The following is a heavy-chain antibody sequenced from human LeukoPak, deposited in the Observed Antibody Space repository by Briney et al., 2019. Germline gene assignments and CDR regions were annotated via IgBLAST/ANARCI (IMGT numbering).Heavy chain of an antibody. CDR3: ARRADASGTFVKY. V-gene: IGHV3-7*01. D-gene: IGHD3-10*01. CDR2: IKHDSSTK. CDR1: GFTFSNFW. Sequence: PGGSLRLSCAASGFTFSNFWMTWVRQAPGKGLEWVANIKHDSSTKYYVDSVKGRFTISRDNAKNTLYLQMNSLRAEDTAVYYCARRADASGTFVKYWGQGTLVTVSS. J-gene: IGHJ4*02.